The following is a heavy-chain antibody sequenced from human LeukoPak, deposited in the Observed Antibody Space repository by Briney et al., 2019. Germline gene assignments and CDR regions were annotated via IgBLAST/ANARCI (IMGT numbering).Heavy chain of an antibody. Sequence: GGSLRLSCEASGFTLSTYWMNWGRQGPGKGLDLVANINPDGSGKRYVDSVKGRFTIARDNADNSLSLQMNSLRAEDTAVYYCASWGAGGNSWGQGTPVTVSS. V-gene: IGHV3-7*01. CDR2: INPDGSGK. J-gene: IGHJ4*02. D-gene: IGHD3-16*01. CDR3: ASWGAGGNS. CDR1: GFTLSTYW.